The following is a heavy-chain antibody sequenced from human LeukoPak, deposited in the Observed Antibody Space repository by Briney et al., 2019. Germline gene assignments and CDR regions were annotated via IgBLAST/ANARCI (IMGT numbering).Heavy chain of an antibody. CDR2: ISPNTGDS. Sequence: ASVKVSCKASGYTFTSYGITWVRQAPGQGLEWMGWISPNTGDSVSAQKLQDRVTMTTDTSTSTAFMELRSLRFDDTAVYFCARAPSGTAFGPGDYWGQGTLVTVSS. V-gene: IGHV1-18*01. D-gene: IGHD3-3*02. CDR1: GYTFTSYG. CDR3: ARAPSGTAFGPGDY. J-gene: IGHJ4*02.